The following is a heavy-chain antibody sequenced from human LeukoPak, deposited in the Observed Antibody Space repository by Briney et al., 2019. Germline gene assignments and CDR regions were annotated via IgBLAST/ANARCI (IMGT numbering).Heavy chain of an antibody. CDR2: INHSGST. CDR1: GGSFSGYY. CDR3: ARGRGDYIWGSYRYYVSYYFDY. J-gene: IGHJ4*02. Sequence: PSETLSLTRAVYGGSFSGYYWSWIRQPPGKGLEWIGEINHSGSTNYNPSLKSRVTISVDTPKNQFSLKLGSVTAADTAVYYCARGRGDYIWGSYRYYVSYYFDYWGQGTLVTVSS. V-gene: IGHV4-34*01. D-gene: IGHD3-16*02.